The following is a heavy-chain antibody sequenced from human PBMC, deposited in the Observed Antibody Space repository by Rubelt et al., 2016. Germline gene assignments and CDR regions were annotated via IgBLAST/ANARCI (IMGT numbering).Heavy chain of an antibody. Sequence: QVQLVESGGGVVQPGRSLRLSCSASGFSFSSSGMHWVRQAPGKGLEWVAVIWSDGSNKYYADSVKGRFTISRDNSKNTLYLQMNSLRAEDTAVYYCARDWGSSPFDYWGQGTLVTVS. V-gene: IGHV3-33*01. CDR2: IWSDGSNK. CDR1: GFSFSSSG. D-gene: IGHD3-16*01. CDR3: ARDWGSSPFDY. J-gene: IGHJ4*02.